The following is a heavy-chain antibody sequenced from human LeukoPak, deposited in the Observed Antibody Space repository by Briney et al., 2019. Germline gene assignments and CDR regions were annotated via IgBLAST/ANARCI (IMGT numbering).Heavy chain of an antibody. Sequence: GGSLRLSCAASGFTFTSYSMNWVRQAPGKGLEWVSTISGGGGSTNYADSVKGRFTISRDIAKNTLYLQMNSLRAEDTGVYYCAKDHYWSIDYWGRGTLVTVSS. CDR1: GFTFTSYS. J-gene: IGHJ4*02. CDR2: ISGGGGST. D-gene: IGHD3-3*01. V-gene: IGHV3-23*01. CDR3: AKDHYWSIDY.